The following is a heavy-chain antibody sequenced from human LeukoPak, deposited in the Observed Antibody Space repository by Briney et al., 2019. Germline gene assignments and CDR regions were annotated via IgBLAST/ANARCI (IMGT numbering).Heavy chain of an antibody. Sequence: GGSLRLSCAASGFTFSSYDMHWVRQATGKGLEWVSAIGTAGATYYQGSVKGRFTISRENAKNSLYLQMNSLKAGDAAVYYCARAYPTTTTYGSGSYYYYRMDVWGQGTTVTVS. J-gene: IGHJ6*02. CDR1: GFTFSSYD. CDR3: ARAYPTTTTYGSGSYYYYRMDV. D-gene: IGHD3-10*01. CDR2: IGTAGAT. V-gene: IGHV3-13*01.